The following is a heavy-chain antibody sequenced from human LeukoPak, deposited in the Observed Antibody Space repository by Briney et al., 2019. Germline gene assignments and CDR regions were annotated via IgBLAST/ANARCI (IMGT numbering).Heavy chain of an antibody. CDR1: GFTFSSYG. J-gene: IGHJ4*02. Sequence: PGGSLRLSCAASGFTFSSYGMHWVRQAPGKGLEWVAVIWYDGSNKYYADSVKGRFTISRDNSKNTLYLQMNSLRAEDTAVYHCARDSSAWDDSSGYSDYWGQGTLVTVSS. D-gene: IGHD3-22*01. V-gene: IGHV3-33*01. CDR2: IWYDGSNK. CDR3: ARDSSAWDDSSGYSDY.